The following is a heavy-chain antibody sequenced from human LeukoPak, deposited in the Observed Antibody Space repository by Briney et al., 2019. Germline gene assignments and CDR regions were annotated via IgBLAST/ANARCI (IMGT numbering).Heavy chain of an antibody. J-gene: IGHJ4*02. CDR2: ISGYNGNT. CDR1: GYIFTNFG. Sequence: ASVKVSCKASGYIFTNFGISWVRQARGQGLEWMGGISGYNGNTKYVQKFQGRVTMTTDTSTSTAYMELRSLRSDDTAVYYCARALSSGQFDYWGQGTLVTVSS. CDR3: ARALSSGQFDY. V-gene: IGHV1-18*01. D-gene: IGHD3-10*02.